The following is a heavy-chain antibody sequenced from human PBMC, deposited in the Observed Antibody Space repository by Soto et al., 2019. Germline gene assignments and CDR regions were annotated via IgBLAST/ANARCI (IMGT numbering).Heavy chain of an antibody. CDR3: AAAYXSTMIXVVIDAFDI. D-gene: IGHD3-22*01. V-gene: IGHV3-23*01. Sequence: PGGSLRLSCAASRFTFSTYAISLVRQAPGKGLECVSGISGSGGSTYYADSVKGRFTISRDNSKNTMFLQMDSLRAEDTAVYYCAAAYXSTMIXVVIDAFDIWGQGSXVNVXS. J-gene: IGHJ3*02. CDR2: ISGSGGST. CDR1: RFTFSTYA.